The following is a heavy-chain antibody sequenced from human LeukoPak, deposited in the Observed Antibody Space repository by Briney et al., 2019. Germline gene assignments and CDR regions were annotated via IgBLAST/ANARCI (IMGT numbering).Heavy chain of an antibody. CDR2: ISSSSSYM. J-gene: IGHJ4*02. V-gene: IGHV3-21*01. Sequence: PGGSLRLSCAASGFTFSSYSMNWVRQAPGKGLEWVSSISSSSSYMYYADSVKGRFTISRDNAKNSLYLQMNSLRAEDTAVYYCARDRCSSTSCSFDYWGQGTLVTVSS. CDR3: ARDRCSSTSCSFDY. D-gene: IGHD2-2*01. CDR1: GFTFSSYS.